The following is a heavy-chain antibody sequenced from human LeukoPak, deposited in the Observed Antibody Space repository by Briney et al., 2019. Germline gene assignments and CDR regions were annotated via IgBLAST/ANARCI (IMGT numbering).Heavy chain of an antibody. V-gene: IGHV3-7*01. CDR2: IKQDGSEK. CDR3: VRLGGRNGFDY. CDR1: GFTFINYW. J-gene: IGHJ4*02. D-gene: IGHD3-16*01. Sequence: GGSLRLSCAASGFTFINYWMSWVRQAPGKGREWVASIKQDGSEKYYVDSVKGRFTISRDNTKNSLYLQMNSLRAEDTAVYYCVRLGGRNGFDYWGQGTLVTVSS.